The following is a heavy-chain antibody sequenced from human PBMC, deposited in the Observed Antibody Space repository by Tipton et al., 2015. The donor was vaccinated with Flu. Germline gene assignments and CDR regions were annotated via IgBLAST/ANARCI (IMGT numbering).Heavy chain of an antibody. Sequence: PGLVKPSETLSLSCTVSGVSIRSHRWSWIRQPPGKELEWIGYIYSSGSTDHDPSFKSRVTISLDMSKNQFSLRLTSVTAADTAMYYCARSWGSDAFDVWGQGTMVTVSS. J-gene: IGHJ3*01. CDR3: ARSWGSDAFDV. V-gene: IGHV4-4*09. CDR2: IYSSGST. D-gene: IGHD3-16*01. CDR1: GVSIRSHR.